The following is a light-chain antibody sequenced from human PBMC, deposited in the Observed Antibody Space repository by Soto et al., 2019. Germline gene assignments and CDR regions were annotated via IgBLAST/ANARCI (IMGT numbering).Light chain of an antibody. CDR2: DAS. CDR3: QQRDICPWT. V-gene: IGKV3-11*01. Sequence: EIVLSMSTATLSLSQGERATLSCWASQSVNRYLVCYQQKPGQAPRLLMYDASKRATGIPARFSGSGSGTDFTLTISSQEPEDFAVYYWQQRDICPWTFGQGTKVDIK. CDR1: QSVNRY. J-gene: IGKJ1*01.